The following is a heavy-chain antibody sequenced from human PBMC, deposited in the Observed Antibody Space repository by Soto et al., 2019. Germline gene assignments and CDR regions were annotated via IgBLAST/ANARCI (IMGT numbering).Heavy chain of an antibody. V-gene: IGHV1-3*01. Sequence: ASVKVSCKPYGYTFSSYAMHWVRQAPGQRLEWMGWINAGYGNTKSSQKFQDRVTISRDTSASTAYMELTSLRSEDTAVYYCARDTGDGTFDFWGQGTLVTVSS. J-gene: IGHJ4*02. CDR1: GYTFSSYA. CDR2: INAGYGNT. D-gene: IGHD7-27*01. CDR3: ARDTGDGTFDF.